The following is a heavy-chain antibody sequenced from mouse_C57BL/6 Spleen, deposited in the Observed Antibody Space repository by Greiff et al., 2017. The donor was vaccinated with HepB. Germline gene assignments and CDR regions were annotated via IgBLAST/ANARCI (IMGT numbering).Heavy chain of an antibody. CDR2: INPYNGGT. V-gene: IGHV1-19*01. CDR1: GYTFTDYY. J-gene: IGHJ3*01. CDR3: ARDYGSSSAWFAY. Sequence: SGPVLVKPGASVKMSCKASGYTFTDYYMNWVKQSHGKSLEWIGVINPYNGGTSYNQKFKGKATLTVDKSSSTAYMELNSLTSEDSAVYYCARDYGSSSAWFAYWGQGTLVTVSA. D-gene: IGHD1-1*01.